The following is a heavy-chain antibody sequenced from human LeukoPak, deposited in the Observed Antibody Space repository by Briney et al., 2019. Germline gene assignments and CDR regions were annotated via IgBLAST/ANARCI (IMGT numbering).Heavy chain of an antibody. CDR3: ARGDCANGVCYLDYYYYGMDV. CDR1: GGTFSSYA. V-gene: IGHV1-69*04. Sequence: ASVKVSCKASGGTFSSYAISWVRQAPGQGLEWMGRIIPILGIANYAQKFQGRVTITADKSTSTAYMELSSLRSEDTAVYYCARGDCANGVCYLDYYYYGMDVWGQGTTVTVSS. D-gene: IGHD2-8*01. CDR2: IIPILGIA. J-gene: IGHJ6*02.